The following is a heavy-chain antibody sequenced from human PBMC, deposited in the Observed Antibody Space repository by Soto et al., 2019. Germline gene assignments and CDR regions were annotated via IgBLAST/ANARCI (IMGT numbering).Heavy chain of an antibody. CDR1: GGSISSYY. CDR3: ARGPIGWYFDY. J-gene: IGHJ4*02. D-gene: IGHD2-15*01. CDR2: IYDSGTT. V-gene: IGHV4-59*08. Sequence: PSETLSLTCTVSGGSISSYYWSWIRQPPGKGLEWIGYIYDSGTTNYHPSLKSRVIISVDTSKNQFSLKLSSVTAADTAVYYCARGPIGWYFDYWGQGTLVTVSS.